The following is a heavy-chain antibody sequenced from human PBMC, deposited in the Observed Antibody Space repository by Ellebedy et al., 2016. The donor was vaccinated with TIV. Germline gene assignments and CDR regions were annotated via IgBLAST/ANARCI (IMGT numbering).Heavy chain of an antibody. V-gene: IGHV3-7*03. CDR3: ASGTWTRGS. D-gene: IGHD3/OR15-3a*01. Sequence: GESLKISCAASGFTFSDYWMSWVRQAPGKGLEWVANIKKDGSEKYYVDSVKGRFTISRDNAKNSLYLQMNSLRAEDTAVDYCASGTWTRGSWGQGTLVTVSS. CDR1: GFTFSDYW. CDR2: IKKDGSEK. J-gene: IGHJ5*02.